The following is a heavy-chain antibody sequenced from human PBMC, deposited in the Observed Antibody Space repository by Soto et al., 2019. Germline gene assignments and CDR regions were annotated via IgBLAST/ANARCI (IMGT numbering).Heavy chain of an antibody. Sequence: QVQLQESGPRLMKPSETLSLTCTVASGSISSYYWSWLRQPPGKGLEWIGYVYYSGTTNYNSSLNSPLPISIDPPTYPFSLTLNSVTAADTAFYYCARTPFYYFGLGTHLYYFDLWYQGGLVTVSS. J-gene: IGHJ4*02. CDR2: VYYSGTT. CDR3: ARTPFYYFGLGTHLYYFDL. D-gene: IGHD3-10*01. V-gene: IGHV4-59*01. CDR1: SGSISSYY.